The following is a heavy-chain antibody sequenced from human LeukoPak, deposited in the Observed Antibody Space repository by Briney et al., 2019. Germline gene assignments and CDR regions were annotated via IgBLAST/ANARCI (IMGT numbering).Heavy chain of an antibody. V-gene: IGHV6-1*01. CDR3: ARVVVVPVWSTRTQWRAFDI. J-gene: IGHJ3*02. D-gene: IGHD2-2*01. CDR2: TSYRSKWYN. Sequence: SQTLSLTCAISGDSVSTNSVAWNWIRQSPSRGLEWLGRTSYRSKWYNDYAVSVKSRITITPDTSKNQFSLKLSSVTAADTAVYYCARVVVVPVWSTRTQWRAFDIWGQGTMVTVSS. CDR1: GDSVSTNSVA.